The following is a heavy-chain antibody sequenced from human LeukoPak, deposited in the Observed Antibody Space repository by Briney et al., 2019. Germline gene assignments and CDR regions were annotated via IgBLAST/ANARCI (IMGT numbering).Heavy chain of an antibody. CDR3: AKDTYTGNFYGYFDH. J-gene: IGHJ4*02. D-gene: IGHD1-26*01. Sequence: GGSLRLSCVASGFTFSRFWMSWVRQAPGKGLEWVANIRQDGSQKNYVDSVKGRFTISRDNAKNSLYLQMNSLRAEDTAVYYCAKDTYTGNFYGYFDHWGQGTQVTVSS. V-gene: IGHV3-7*01. CDR2: IRQDGSQK. CDR1: GFTFSRFW.